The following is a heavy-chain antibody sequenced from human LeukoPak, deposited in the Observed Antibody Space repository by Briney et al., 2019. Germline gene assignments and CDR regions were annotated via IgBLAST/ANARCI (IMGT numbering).Heavy chain of an antibody. CDR3: ARVRGYYRYDAFDI. D-gene: IGHD4-17*01. V-gene: IGHV3-7*01. Sequence: GGSLRLSCAASGFSFSSYWMSWVRQAPGKGLEWVANIKQDGSEKSYVDSVKGRFTISRDNAKNSLYLQMSSLRAEDTAVYYCARVRGYYRYDAFDIWGQGTMVIVSS. CDR2: IKQDGSEK. J-gene: IGHJ3*02. CDR1: GFSFSSYW.